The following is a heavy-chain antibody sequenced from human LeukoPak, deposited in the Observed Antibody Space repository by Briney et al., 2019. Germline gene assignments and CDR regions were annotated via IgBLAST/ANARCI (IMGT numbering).Heavy chain of an antibody. CDR2: ISYDGSNK. CDR3: ARDSGAIAARPDGLFY. Sequence: PGRSLRLSCEASGFTFSNYALHWVRQAPGKGLEWEAVISYDGSNKYYADSVKGRFTISRDNSKNTLYLQMNSLRAEDTAVYYCARDSGAIAARPDGLFYWGQGTLVTVSS. V-gene: IGHV3-30-3*01. CDR1: GFTFSNYA. D-gene: IGHD6-6*01. J-gene: IGHJ4*02.